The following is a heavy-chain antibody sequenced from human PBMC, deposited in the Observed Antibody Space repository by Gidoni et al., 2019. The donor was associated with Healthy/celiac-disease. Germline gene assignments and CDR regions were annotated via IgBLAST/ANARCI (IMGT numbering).Heavy chain of an antibody. Sequence: QLQLQESGPGLVKPSETLSLTCTVPGGSISSSSYYWGWIRQPPGTGLEWIGIIYYTGSTYYNPSLKSRVTISVDTSKNQFSLKLSSVTAADTAVYYCARQEGSEWELLSGYCDYWGQGTLVTVSS. CDR2: IYYTGST. CDR3: ARQEGSEWELLSGYCDY. D-gene: IGHD1-26*01. J-gene: IGHJ4*02. V-gene: IGHV4-39*01. CDR1: GGSISSSSYY.